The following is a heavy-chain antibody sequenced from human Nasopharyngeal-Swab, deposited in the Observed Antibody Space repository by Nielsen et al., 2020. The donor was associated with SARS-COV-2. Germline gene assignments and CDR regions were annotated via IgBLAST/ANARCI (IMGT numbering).Heavy chain of an antibody. Sequence: ASVKVSCKASGYMFTGYYLHWVRQAPGQGLEWMGWIIPKTGDTNYAPKFQGRVTMTSDTSINTAYMELRRLRSDDTAVYYCATVKSVAVPGAIGTYYFDSWGQGSLITVSS. CDR1: GYMFTGYY. CDR3: ATVKSVAVPGAIGTYYFDS. V-gene: IGHV1-2*02. CDR2: IIPKTGDT. J-gene: IGHJ4*02. D-gene: IGHD2-2*01.